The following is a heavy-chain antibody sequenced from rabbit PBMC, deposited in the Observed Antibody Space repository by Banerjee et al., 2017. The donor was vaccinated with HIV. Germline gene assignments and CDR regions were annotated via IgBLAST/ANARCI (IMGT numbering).Heavy chain of an antibody. D-gene: IGHD4-1*01. CDR1: GFSFSTSYY. CDR2: IYAGSGGST. V-gene: IGHV1S45*01. J-gene: IGHJ4*01. CDR3: ARDLAGVIGWNFNL. Sequence: QEQLEESGGDLVKPGRSLTLTCTASGFSFSTSYYMCWVRQAPGKGLEWIACIYAGSGGSTYYANWAKGRFTISKTSSTTVTLQMTSLTAADTASYFCARDLAGVIGWNFNLWGPGTLVTVS.